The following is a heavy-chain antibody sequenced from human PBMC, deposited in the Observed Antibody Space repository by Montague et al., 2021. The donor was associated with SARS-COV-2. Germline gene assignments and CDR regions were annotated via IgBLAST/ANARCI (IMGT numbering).Heavy chain of an antibody. V-gene: IGHV4-31*03. J-gene: IGHJ4*02. CDR1: GFSIGSGDY. CDR3: ARGVTIFGVVDTIDY. CDR2: IYYSGST. Sequence: TLSLTCTVSGFSIGSGDYWSWIRQHPGKGLEWIGYIYYSGSTYYNPSLKSRVTISVDTSKNQFSLKLSSVTAADTAVYYCARGVTIFGVVDTIDYWGRGTLVTVSS. D-gene: IGHD3-3*01.